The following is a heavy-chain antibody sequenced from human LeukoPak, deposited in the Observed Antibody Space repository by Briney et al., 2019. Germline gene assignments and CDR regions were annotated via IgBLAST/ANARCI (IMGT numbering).Heavy chain of an antibody. D-gene: IGHD2-15*01. V-gene: IGHV3-74*01. Sequence: GGSLRLSCAASGFTFSSYWMHWVRQAPGKGLVWVSRINSDGSSTSYADSVKGRFTISRDNAKNSLYLQMNSLRDEDAAVYYCARDRYCSGGSCYSGLDPWGQGTLVTVSS. J-gene: IGHJ5*02. CDR2: INSDGSST. CDR3: ARDRYCSGGSCYSGLDP. CDR1: GFTFSSYW.